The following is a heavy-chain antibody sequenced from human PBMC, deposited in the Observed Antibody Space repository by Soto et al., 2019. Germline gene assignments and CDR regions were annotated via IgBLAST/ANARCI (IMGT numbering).Heavy chain of an antibody. CDR2: ISYDGSSK. J-gene: IGHJ4*02. Sequence: QVQLVESGGGVVQPGRSLRLSCAASGFTFSSLGMHWVRQAPGKGLEWVAIISYDGSSKYYADSVKGRFTISRDNSKNTLYLQLNSLRTEDTSFYYCAKEIGDSNDYPLVYWGQGTLLIVSS. D-gene: IGHD4-4*01. CDR1: GFTFSSLG. V-gene: IGHV3-30*18. CDR3: AKEIGDSNDYPLVY.